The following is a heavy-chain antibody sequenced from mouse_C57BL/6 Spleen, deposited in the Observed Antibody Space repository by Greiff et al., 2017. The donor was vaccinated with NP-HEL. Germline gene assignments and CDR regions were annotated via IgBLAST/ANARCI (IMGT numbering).Heavy chain of an antibody. CDR2: ISDGGSYT. J-gene: IGHJ2*01. CDR3: ARDNYGSRSCFDY. Sequence: EVNVVESGGGLVKPGGSLKLSCAASGFTFSSYAMSWVRQTPEKRLEWVATISDGGSYTYYPDNVKGRFTISRDNAKNNLYLQMSHLKSEDTAMYYCARDNYGSRSCFDYWGQGTTLTVSS. CDR1: GFTFSSYA. D-gene: IGHD1-1*01. V-gene: IGHV5-4*01.